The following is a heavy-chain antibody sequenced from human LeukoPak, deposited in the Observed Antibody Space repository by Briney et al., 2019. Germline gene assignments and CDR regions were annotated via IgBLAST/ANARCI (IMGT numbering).Heavy chain of an antibody. D-gene: IGHD7-27*01. V-gene: IGHV3-7*01. CDR3: ARGHWGLDY. J-gene: IGHJ4*02. CDR1: GFTFSSYA. Sequence: GGSLRLSCAASGFTFSSYAMSWVRQAPGKGLEWVANIKQDGSEKYYVDSVKGRFTISRDNAESSLYLQMNSLRAEDTAVYYCARGHWGLDYWGRGTLVTVSS. CDR2: IKQDGSEK.